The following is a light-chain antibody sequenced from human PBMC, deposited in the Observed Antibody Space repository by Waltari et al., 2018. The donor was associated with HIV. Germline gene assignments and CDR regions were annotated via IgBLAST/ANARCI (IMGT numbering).Light chain of an antibody. CDR3: QQYSSTPPWT. J-gene: IGKJ1*01. V-gene: IGKV3-20*01. CDR2: GAS. Sequence: EIVLTQSPGTLSLSPGERATLSCRASQSVTSTYLAWYQQKPGQAPRLLMYGASRRATGIPDRFSGSGSGTDFTLTSSRLEPEDFAVYNCQQYSSTPPWTFGQGTRVESK. CDR1: QSVTSTY.